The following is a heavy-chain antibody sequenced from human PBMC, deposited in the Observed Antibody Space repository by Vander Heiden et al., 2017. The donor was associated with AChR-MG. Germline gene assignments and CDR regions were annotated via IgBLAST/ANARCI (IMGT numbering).Heavy chain of an antibody. V-gene: IGHV3-21*02. CDR2: ISSSDTYI. CDR1: GFTFNDYA. D-gene: IGHD7-27*01. CDR3: ARETGRRAFDI. J-gene: IGHJ3*02. Sequence: EVQLVESGGGLVKPGGSLRLSCAASGFTFNDYAMVWVRQTPGKGLEWVSFISSSDTYIYQADSVQGRFTVSRDNAKNSLYLQMNSLRADDTAVYYCARETGRRAFDIWGQGTMVTVSS.